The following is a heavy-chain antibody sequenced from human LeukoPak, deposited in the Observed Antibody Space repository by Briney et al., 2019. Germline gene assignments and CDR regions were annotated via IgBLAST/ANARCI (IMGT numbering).Heavy chain of an antibody. V-gene: IGHV1-46*01. Sequence: GASVKVSCKASGYTFTSYYMHWVRQAPGQGLEWMGIINPSGGSTSYAQKFQGRVTMTRDTSTSTVYMELSSLRSEDTAVYYCARGPRYCSGSSCSMKGYFDYWGQGTLVTVSS. CDR1: GYTFTSYY. CDR2: INPSGGST. CDR3: ARGPRYCSGSSCSMKGYFDY. J-gene: IGHJ4*02. D-gene: IGHD2-15*01.